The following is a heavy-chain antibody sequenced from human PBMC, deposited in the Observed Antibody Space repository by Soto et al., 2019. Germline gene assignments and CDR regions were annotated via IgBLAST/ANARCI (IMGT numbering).Heavy chain of an antibody. J-gene: IGHJ6*02. Sequence: XETLSLTCSVDGWSFSGYYWSWIRQPPGKGLEWIGEINHSGSTNYNPSLKSRVTISVDTSKNQFSLKLSSVTAADTAVYYCARGNPPSYYYYGMDVWGQGTTVTVSS. CDR2: INHSGST. CDR3: ARGNPPSYYYYGMDV. V-gene: IGHV4-34*01. CDR1: GWSFSGYY.